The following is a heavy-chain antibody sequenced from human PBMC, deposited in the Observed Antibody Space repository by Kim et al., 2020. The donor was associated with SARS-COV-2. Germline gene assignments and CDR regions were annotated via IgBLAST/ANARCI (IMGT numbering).Heavy chain of an antibody. D-gene: IGHD3-22*01. V-gene: IGHV3-23*01. CDR3: AKVSYDSSGSPHDAFDI. J-gene: IGHJ3*02. Sequence: GGSLRLSCAASGFTFSSYAMSWVRQAPGKGLEWVSAISGSGGSTYYADSVKGRFTISRDNSKNTLYLQMNSLRAEDTAVYYCAKVSYDSSGSPHDAFDIWGQGTMVTVSS. CDR2: ISGSGGST. CDR1: GFTFSSYA.